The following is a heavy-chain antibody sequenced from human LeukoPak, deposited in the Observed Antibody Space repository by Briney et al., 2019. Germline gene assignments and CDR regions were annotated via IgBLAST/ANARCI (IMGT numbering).Heavy chain of an antibody. CDR1: GYTFTSYG. V-gene: IGHV1-18*01. Sequence: ASVKVSCKASGYTFTSYGISWVRQAPGQGLEWMGWISAYNGNTNYAQKLQGRVTMTTDTSTSTAYMELGSLRSDDTAVYYCARGGDYYDSSGYFDYWGQGTLVTVSS. J-gene: IGHJ4*02. CDR3: ARGGDYYDSSGYFDY. CDR2: ISAYNGNT. D-gene: IGHD3-22*01.